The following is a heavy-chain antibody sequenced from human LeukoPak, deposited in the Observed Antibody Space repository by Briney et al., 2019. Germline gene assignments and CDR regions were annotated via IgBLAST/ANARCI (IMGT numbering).Heavy chain of an antibody. V-gene: IGHV3-53*01. CDR1: GFTVSSNY. D-gene: IGHD6-13*01. CDR2: IYSGGSS. J-gene: IGHJ4*02. Sequence: GGSLRLSCAASGFTVSSNYMSWVRQAPGKGLEWVSVIYSGGSSYYAVYVKVRFTISRDNSKNTLYLQMNSLRAEDTAVYYCARAGAAAGTFDYWGQGTLVTVSS. CDR3: ARAGAAAGTFDY.